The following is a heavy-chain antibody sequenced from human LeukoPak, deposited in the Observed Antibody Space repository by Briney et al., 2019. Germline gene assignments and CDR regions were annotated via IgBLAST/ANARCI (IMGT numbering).Heavy chain of an antibody. D-gene: IGHD1-26*01. Sequence: GASVKVSCKASGYTFTSYDINWVRQATGQGLEWMGWMNPNSGNTGYAQKFQGRVTITRNTSISTAYMELSSLRSEDTAVYYCARGYPYSGSYLVDYWGQGTLVTVSS. CDR1: GYTFTSYD. CDR2: MNPNSGNT. CDR3: ARGYPYSGSYLVDY. J-gene: IGHJ4*02. V-gene: IGHV1-8*03.